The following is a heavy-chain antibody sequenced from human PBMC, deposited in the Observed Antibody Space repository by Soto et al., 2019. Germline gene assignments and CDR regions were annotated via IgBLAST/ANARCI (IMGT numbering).Heavy chain of an antibody. Sequence: QVQLQESGPGLVKPSETLSLTCTVSGGSISSYYWSWIRQPPGKGLEWIGYIYYSGSTNYNPSLKSRVTISVDTSKNPFSLKLSSVTAADTAVYYCAREVAAAVGWFDPWGQGTLVTVSS. D-gene: IGHD6-13*01. CDR1: GGSISSYY. CDR2: IYYSGST. V-gene: IGHV4-59*01. J-gene: IGHJ5*02. CDR3: AREVAAAVGWFDP.